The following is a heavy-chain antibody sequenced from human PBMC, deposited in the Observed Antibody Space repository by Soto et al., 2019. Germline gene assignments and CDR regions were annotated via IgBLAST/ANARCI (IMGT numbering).Heavy chain of an antibody. J-gene: IGHJ5*02. CDR1: GGSISSSSYH. CDR2: IHYSGNT. CDR3: ARHGRDDAQSPTSWFDP. V-gene: IGHV4-39*01. Sequence: QLQLQESGPGLVEPSETLSLTCTVSGGSISSSSYHWGWIRQPPGKGLEWIGSIHYSGNTYYNPXLKRPVSMSVXXSXIXXSLTLRSVTAADTAVYYCARHGRDDAQSPTSWFDPWGQGALVTVSS.